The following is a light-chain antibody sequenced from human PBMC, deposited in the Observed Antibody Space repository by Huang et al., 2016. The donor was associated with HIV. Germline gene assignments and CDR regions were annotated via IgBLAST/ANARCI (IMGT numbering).Light chain of an antibody. CDR3: QQSYSTPPYT. CDR2: AAS. CDR1: QSISSY. J-gene: IGKJ2*01. V-gene: IGKV1-39*01. Sequence: DIQMTQSPSSLSASVGDRVTITCRASQSISSYLNWYQQKPGKAPKVPIYAASSLQSGVAARFSGSGSGTDFTLTISSLQPEDFASYYCQQSYSTPPYTFGQGTKLEIK.